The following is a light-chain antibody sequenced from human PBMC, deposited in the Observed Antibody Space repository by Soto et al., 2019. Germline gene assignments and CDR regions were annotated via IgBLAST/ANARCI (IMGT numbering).Light chain of an antibody. CDR1: SSNIGAGYD. Sequence: QSVLTQPPSVSGAPGQRVTISCTGSSSNIGAGYDVHWYQQLPGTAPRLLIFRNTNRPSGVPDRFSGSKSGTSASLAITGLQAEDEADYYCQSFDSSLSGYVVFVGGTKLTVL. CDR2: RNT. V-gene: IGLV1-40*01. CDR3: QSFDSSLSGYVV. J-gene: IGLJ2*01.